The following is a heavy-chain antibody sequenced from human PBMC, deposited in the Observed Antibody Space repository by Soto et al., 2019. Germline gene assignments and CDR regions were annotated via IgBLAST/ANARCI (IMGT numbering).Heavy chain of an antibody. D-gene: IGHD1-26*01. Sequence: LSLPCAVSGYSISGDYYWGWIRQPPGKGLEWIGNIFDSGSTYYNPSLKSRVTVSVDTSKNQFSLNLTSVTAADTAVYYCATGRSGLYYFDFWGQGTLVTVSS. CDR3: ATGRSGLYYFDF. J-gene: IGHJ4*02. V-gene: IGHV4-38-2*01. CDR2: IFDSGST. CDR1: GYSISGDYY.